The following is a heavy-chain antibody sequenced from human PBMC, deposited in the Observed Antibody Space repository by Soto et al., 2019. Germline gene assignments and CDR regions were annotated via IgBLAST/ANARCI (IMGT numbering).Heavy chain of an antibody. V-gene: IGHV4-39*01. Sequence: QLQLQESGPGLVKPSETLSLTRTVSGGSISSSSYYWGWIRQPPGKGLEWIGSIYYSGSTYYNPSLKSRVTISVDTSKNQFSLKLSSVTAADTAVYYCARIRGYSARFDYWGQGTLVTVSS. CDR3: ARIRGYSARFDY. D-gene: IGHD3-22*01. CDR1: GGSISSSSYY. J-gene: IGHJ4*02. CDR2: IYYSGST.